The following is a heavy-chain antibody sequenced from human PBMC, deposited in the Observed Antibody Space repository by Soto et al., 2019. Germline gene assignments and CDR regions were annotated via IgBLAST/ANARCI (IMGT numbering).Heavy chain of an antibody. CDR3: AREAGYCSRTSCYRRAFDT. V-gene: IGHV3-74*03. CDR2: INTDGGSS. Sequence: EVRLVESGGDLVQPGGSLRLSCAASGFTFSGHWMHWVRQVPGKGLEWVSRINTDGGSSAYADSVKGRFTISRDNAKNTLYLQMNGLRAEDTAVYYCAREAGYCSRTSCYRRAFDTWGQGTTVTVSS. J-gene: IGHJ3*02. D-gene: IGHD2-2*01. CDR1: GFTFSGHW.